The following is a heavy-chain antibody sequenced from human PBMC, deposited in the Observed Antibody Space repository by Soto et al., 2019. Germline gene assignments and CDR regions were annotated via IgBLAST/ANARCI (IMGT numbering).Heavy chain of an antibody. D-gene: IGHD6-19*01. V-gene: IGHV4-4*02. CDR3: ARGRGPYSSGWSWFDP. CDR2: IFQSGST. Sequence: QVQLQESGPGLVEPSGTLSLTCGVSGGTIRSPDWWTWVRQPPGKGLEWIGEIFQSGSTNYTPSLESRVTISVDKSKNQFSLTLTSVTAADTAVYFCARGRGPYSSGWSWFDPWGQGILVTVSS. CDR1: GGTIRSPDW. J-gene: IGHJ5*02.